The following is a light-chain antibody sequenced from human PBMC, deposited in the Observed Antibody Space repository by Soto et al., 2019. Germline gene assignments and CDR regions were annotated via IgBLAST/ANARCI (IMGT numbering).Light chain of an antibody. CDR1: SSDVGGYNY. CDR2: EVT. V-gene: IGLV2-8*01. CDR3: SSYAGSSNYV. J-gene: IGLJ1*01. Sequence: QSVLTQPPSASGSPGQSVTISCTGTSSDVGGYNYVSWYQQHPGKVPKLMIYEVTKRPSGVPDRFSGSKSGDTASLTVSRLQAEDEADYYCSSYAGSSNYVFGTGTKVTVL.